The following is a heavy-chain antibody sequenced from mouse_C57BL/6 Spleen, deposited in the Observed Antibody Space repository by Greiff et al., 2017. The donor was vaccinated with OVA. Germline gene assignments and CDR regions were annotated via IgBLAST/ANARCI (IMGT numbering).Heavy chain of an antibody. CDR2: INPNNGGT. CDR1: GYTFTDYN. D-gene: IGHD2-5*01. J-gene: IGHJ1*03. V-gene: IGHV1-22*01. CDR3: ARGAYSNYEYFDV. Sequence: VQLKQSGPELVKPGASVKMSCKASGYTFTDYNMHWVKQSHGKSLEWIGYINPNNGGTSYNQKFKGKATLTVNKSSSTAYMELRSLTSEDSAVYYCARGAYSNYEYFDVWGTGTTVTVSS.